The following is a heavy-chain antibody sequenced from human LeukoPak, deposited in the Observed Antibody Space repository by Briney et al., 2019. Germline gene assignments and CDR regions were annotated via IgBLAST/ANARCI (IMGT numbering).Heavy chain of an antibody. CDR3: ASTTKKSSSWYRLDYYYYYGMDV. V-gene: IGHV3-21*04. CDR1: GFTFSSYS. J-gene: IGHJ6*04. CDR2: ISSSSSYI. D-gene: IGHD6-13*01. Sequence: GGSLRLSCAASGFTFSSYSMNWVRQAPGKGLEWVSSISSSSSYIYYADSVKGRFTISRDNAKNSLYLQMNSLRAEDTAVYYCASTTKKSSSWYRLDYYYYYGMDVWGKGTTVTVSS.